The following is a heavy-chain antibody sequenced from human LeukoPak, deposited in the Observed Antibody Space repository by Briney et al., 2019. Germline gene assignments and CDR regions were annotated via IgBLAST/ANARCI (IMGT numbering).Heavy chain of an antibody. CDR3: ARVSGSYRGGWFDP. CDR1: GGSFSGYY. CDR2: INHSGST. D-gene: IGHD1-26*01. J-gene: IGHJ5*02. V-gene: IGHV4-34*01. Sequence: SETLSLTCAVYGGSFSGYYWSWIRQPPGKGLEWIGEINHSGSTNYNPSLKSRVTISVDTSKNQFSLKLSSVTAADTAVYYCARVSGSYRGGWFDPWGQGTLVTVSS.